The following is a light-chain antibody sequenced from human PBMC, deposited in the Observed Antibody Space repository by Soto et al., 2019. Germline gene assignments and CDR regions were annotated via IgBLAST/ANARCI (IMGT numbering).Light chain of an antibody. V-gene: IGLV2-23*02. CDR2: EVS. CDR3: CSYAGSSTFYV. CDR1: SRDVGSYNL. J-gene: IGLJ1*01. Sequence: QSALTQPASLSGSPGQSITISCTGTSRDVGSYNLVSWYQQHPGKAPKLMIYEVSKWPLGVSNRFSGSKSGNTASLTISGLQAEDEADYYCCSYAGSSTFYVFGTGTKVTVL.